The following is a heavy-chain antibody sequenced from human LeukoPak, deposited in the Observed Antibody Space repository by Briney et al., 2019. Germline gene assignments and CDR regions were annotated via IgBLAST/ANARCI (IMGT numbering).Heavy chain of an antibody. Sequence: GGSLRLSSAASGFTFRSYEMNWVRQAPGKGLEWIAYLSSSGSAFSYADSVKGRFTIARDNAKNSVYLEMNSLRADDTAVYYCARSARLMKGVVEVTALDDWGQGTLVTVSS. CDR2: LSSSGSAF. D-gene: IGHD3-3*01. J-gene: IGHJ4*02. CDR3: ARSARLMKGVVEVTALDD. V-gene: IGHV3-48*03. CDR1: GFTFRSYE.